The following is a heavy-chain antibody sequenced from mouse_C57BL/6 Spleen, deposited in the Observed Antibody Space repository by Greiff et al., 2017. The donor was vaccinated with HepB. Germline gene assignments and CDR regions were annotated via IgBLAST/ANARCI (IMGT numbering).Heavy chain of an antibody. V-gene: IGHV1-63*01. CDR1: GYTFTNYW. D-gene: IGHD2-4*01. CDR3: ARKSYDYDFDY. Sequence: QVQLQQSGAELVRPGTSVKMSCKASGYTFTNYWIGWAKQRPGHGLEWIGDIYPGGGYTNYNEKFKGKATLTADKSSSTAYMQFSSRTSEDSAIYYCARKSYDYDFDYWGQGTTLTVSS. CDR2: IYPGGGYT. J-gene: IGHJ2*01.